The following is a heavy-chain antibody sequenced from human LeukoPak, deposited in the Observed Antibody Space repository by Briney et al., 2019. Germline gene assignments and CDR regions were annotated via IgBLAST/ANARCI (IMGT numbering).Heavy chain of an antibody. CDR3: ARAEYYDYVWGSYRLGTFDY. D-gene: IGHD3-16*02. Sequence: GGSLRLSCAASGFTFSSYAMSWVRQAPGKGLEWVSATSGSGGSTYYADSVKGRFTISRDNSKNTLYLQMNSLRAEDTAVYYCARAEYYDYVWGSYRLGTFDYWGQGTLVTVSS. V-gene: IGHV3-23*01. J-gene: IGHJ4*02. CDR1: GFTFSSYA. CDR2: TSGSGGST.